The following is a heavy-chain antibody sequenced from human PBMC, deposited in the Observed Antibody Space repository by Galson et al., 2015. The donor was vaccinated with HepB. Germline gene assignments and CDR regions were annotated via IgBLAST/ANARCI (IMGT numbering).Heavy chain of an antibody. D-gene: IGHD3-10*01. CDR3: ARSGGSGRYYYYYGMDV. CDR1: GFTFSSYA. J-gene: IGHJ6*02. V-gene: IGHV3-30-3*01. CDR2: ISYDGSNK. Sequence: SLRLSCAASGFTFSSYAMHWVRQAPGKGLEWVAVISYDGSNKYYADSVKGRFTISRDNSKNTLYLQMNSLRAEDTAVYYCARSGGSGRYYYYYGMDVWGQGTTVTVSS.